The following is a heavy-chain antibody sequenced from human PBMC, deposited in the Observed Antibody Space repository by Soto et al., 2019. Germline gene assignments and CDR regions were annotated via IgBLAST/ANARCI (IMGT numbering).Heavy chain of an antibody. D-gene: IGHD2-21*01. V-gene: IGHV3-30*18. CDR3: AKGLALMAGH. CDR1: GFSFNTYV. Sequence: GGSLRRSCTDSGFSFNTYVMDWVRQAPGEGLEWVSRILYDGSKEYYADPVKGRFTISRDNSKNTLYLQMDSLRVEDTAVYYCAKGLALMAGHWGQGTPVAVSS. J-gene: IGHJ4*02. CDR2: ILYDGSKE.